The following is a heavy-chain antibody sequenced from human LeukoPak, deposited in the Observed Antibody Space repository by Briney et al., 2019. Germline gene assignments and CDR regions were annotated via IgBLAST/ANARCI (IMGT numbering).Heavy chain of an antibody. V-gene: IGHV3-23*01. CDR3: AKALVRGVISWFDP. CDR2: ISGSGGST. Sequence: GGSLRLSCAASGVTFSSYAMSWVRQAPGKGLEWVSAISGSGGSTYYADSVKGRFTISRDNSKNTLYLQMNSLRAEDTAVYYCAKALVRGVISWFDPWGQGTLVTVSS. CDR1: GVTFSSYA. J-gene: IGHJ5*02. D-gene: IGHD3-10*01.